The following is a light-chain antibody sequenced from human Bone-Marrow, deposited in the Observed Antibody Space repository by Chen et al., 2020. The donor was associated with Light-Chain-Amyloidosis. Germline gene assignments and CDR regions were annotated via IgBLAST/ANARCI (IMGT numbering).Light chain of an antibody. Sequence: QSVLAQPPSVSVATGQKGNISCSAYSSNLGSNYVSWYQQFPGTAPKLLIYDSNKRPSGIPHLISGSNAGTSATLGITGHQTGDEADYYCGAWDSSLRDYVFGRGTKVTVL. CDR2: DSN. CDR1: SSNLGSNY. CDR3: GAWDSSLRDYV. V-gene: IGLV1-51*01. J-gene: IGLJ1*01.